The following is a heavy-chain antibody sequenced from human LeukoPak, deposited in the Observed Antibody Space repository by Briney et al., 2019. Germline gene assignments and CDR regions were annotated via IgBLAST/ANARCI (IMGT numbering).Heavy chain of an antibody. CDR3: ATAPILRGEGGEHYRCGMDV. D-gene: IGHD2-2*02. Sequence: PSETLSLTCGVSVGSISSGNWWSWVRQSPEKGLEWIGEIHHNGTRNYNPSLKSRVTISADTFRNHFSLIVTSLTAADTAVYYCATAPILRGEGGEHYRCGMDVWGQGTTVIVSS. J-gene: IGHJ6*02. CDR1: VGSISSGNW. V-gene: IGHV4/OR15-8*01. CDR2: IHHNGTR.